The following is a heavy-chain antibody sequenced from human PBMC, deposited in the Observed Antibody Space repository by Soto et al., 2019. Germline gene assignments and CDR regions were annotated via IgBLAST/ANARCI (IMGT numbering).Heavy chain of an antibody. Sequence: HITLKESGPTLVKPTQPLTLTCTFSGFSLSTSGLGVGWIRQPPGKALEWLPLLYWDDDKRYSPFLKSRLTITKDTSKNQVVLTMTNMDPVDTATYYCARAGLRYFDWLPLDAFDIWGQGTMVTVSS. J-gene: IGHJ3*02. V-gene: IGHV2-5*02. CDR1: GFSLSTSGLG. CDR2: LYWDDDK. CDR3: ARAGLRYFDWLPLDAFDI. D-gene: IGHD3-9*01.